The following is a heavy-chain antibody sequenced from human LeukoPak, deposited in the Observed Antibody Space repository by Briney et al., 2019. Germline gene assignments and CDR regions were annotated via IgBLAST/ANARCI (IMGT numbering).Heavy chain of an antibody. CDR2: ISGSGDST. CDR3: AYYDFWSGYPDY. D-gene: IGHD3-3*01. Sequence: GGPLRLSCAASEFTFYAVSWVRQAPGKGLEWVSTISGSGDSTYYADSVKGRFTISRDNSKNTVFLQMNSLRVDDTAIYYCAYYDFWSGYPDYWGQGTLVTVSS. V-gene: IGHV3-23*01. CDR1: EFTFYA. J-gene: IGHJ4*02.